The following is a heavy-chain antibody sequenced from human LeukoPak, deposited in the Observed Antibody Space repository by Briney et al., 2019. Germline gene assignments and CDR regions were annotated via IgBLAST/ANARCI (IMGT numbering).Heavy chain of an antibody. V-gene: IGHV3-48*03. D-gene: IGHD1-26*01. Sequence: PGGSLRLSCAASGFTSSSYEMNWVRQAPGKGLEWVSYISSSGRTLYYADSVKGRFTISRDNAKNSLYLQMNSLRAEDTALYYCARERWDLLGFDYWGQGTLVTVSS. J-gene: IGHJ4*02. CDR2: ISSSGRTL. CDR1: GFTSSSYE. CDR3: ARERWDLLGFDY.